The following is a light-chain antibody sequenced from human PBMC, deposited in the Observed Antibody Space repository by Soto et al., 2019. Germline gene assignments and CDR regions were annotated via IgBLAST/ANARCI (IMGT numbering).Light chain of an antibody. CDR3: QQSYGSPQLT. Sequence: DIQMTQSPSSLSASVGDRVTITCRASQDISTYLNWYQQRPGKGPELLIYAASNLQSGVPSRFSGSGSGTDFTLIISNLQPEDFASYFCQQSYGSPQLTFGGGTTVE. V-gene: IGKV1-39*01. CDR2: AAS. CDR1: QDISTY. J-gene: IGKJ4*01.